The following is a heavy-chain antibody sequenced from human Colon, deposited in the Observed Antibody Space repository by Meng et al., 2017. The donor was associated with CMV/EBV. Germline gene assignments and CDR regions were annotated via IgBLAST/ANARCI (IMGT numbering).Heavy chain of an antibody. V-gene: IGHV1-2*02. Sequence: ASVKVSCKASGYTFTGHYIHWLRQAPAQGLEWMGWINPDGGGINYAQKFQGRVTMTRDTSISTAYMELSRLRSDDTAVYYCVRESSDHYDPIGFPHYWGQGTLVTVSS. J-gene: IGHJ4*02. CDR2: INPDGGGI. CDR1: GYTFTGHY. CDR3: VRESSDHYDPIGFPHY. D-gene: IGHD3-22*01.